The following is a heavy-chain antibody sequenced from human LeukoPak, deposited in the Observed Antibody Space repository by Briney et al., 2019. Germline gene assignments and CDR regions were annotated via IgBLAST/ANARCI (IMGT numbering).Heavy chain of an antibody. D-gene: IGHD4-17*01. CDR3: ARSDYGDSVGPYYFGD. CDR2: IKQDGSEK. V-gene: IGHV3-7*01. Sequence: GGSLRLSCAASGFTFSSYWMSWVRQAPGKGLEWVANIKQDGSEKYYVDSVKGRFTISRDNAKNSLYLQMNSLRAEDTAVYYCARSDYGDSVGPYYFGDWGQGTLVTVSS. CDR1: GFTFSSYW. J-gene: IGHJ4*02.